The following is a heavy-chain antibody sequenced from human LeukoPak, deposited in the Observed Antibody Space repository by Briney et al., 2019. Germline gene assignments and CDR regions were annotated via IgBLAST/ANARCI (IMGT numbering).Heavy chain of an antibody. CDR1: GFTFSSYG. CDR3: AKDPPYGLGWYYFDY. Sequence: GGSLRLSCAASGFTFSSYGMHWVRQAPGKGLEWVAVISYDGSNKYYADSVKGRFTISRDNSKNTLYLQMNSLRAEDTAVYYCAKDPPYGLGWYYFDYWGQGTLVTVSS. D-gene: IGHD4-17*01. J-gene: IGHJ4*02. CDR2: ISYDGSNK. V-gene: IGHV3-30*18.